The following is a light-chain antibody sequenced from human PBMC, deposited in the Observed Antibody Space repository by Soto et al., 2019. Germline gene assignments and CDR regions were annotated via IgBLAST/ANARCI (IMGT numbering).Light chain of an antibody. CDR2: GAS. CDR3: QQYGSSPYT. J-gene: IGKJ2*01. Sequence: EIVLTQSPGTLSLSPGERATLSCRASPSLSSSYLAWYQQKPGQAPRLLIYGASGRATGIPDRFSGSGSGTDFTITISRLEPEDFAVYYCQQYGSSPYTFGQGTKLEIK. V-gene: IGKV3-20*01. CDR1: PSLSSSY.